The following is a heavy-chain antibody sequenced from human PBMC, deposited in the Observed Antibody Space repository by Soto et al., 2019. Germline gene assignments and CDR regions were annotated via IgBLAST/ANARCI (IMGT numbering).Heavy chain of an antibody. V-gene: IGHV4-61*01. CDR2: IYYSGST. CDR3: ARAVGSGWYGGDY. D-gene: IGHD6-19*01. Sequence: LSLTCTVSGGSVSSGSYYWSWIRQPPGKGLEWIGYIYYSGSTNYNPSLKSRVTISVDTSKNQFSLKLSSVTAADTAVYYCARAVGSGWYGGDYWGQGTLVTVSS. J-gene: IGHJ4*02. CDR1: GGSVSSGSYY.